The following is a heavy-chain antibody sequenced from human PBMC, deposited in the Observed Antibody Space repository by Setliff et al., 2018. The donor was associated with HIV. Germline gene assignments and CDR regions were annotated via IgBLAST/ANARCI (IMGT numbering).Heavy chain of an antibody. CDR1: GYSFTSYW. Sequence: PGESPKISCKGSGYSFTSYWISWVRQMPGKGLEWMGRIDPSNSNTNYSPSFQGHVTISADESISTAYLQWSSLKASDTAMYYCARGFYGDYYFDYWGQGTLVTVSS. CDR3: ARGFYGDYYFDY. V-gene: IGHV5-10-1*01. CDR2: IDPSNSNT. J-gene: IGHJ4*02. D-gene: IGHD4-17*01.